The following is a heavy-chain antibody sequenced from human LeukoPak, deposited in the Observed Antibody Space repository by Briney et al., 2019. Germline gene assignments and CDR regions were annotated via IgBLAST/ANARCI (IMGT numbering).Heavy chain of an antibody. CDR1: GFTFSSYG. J-gene: IGHJ6*03. Sequence: QSGGSLRLSCAASGFTFSSYGMSWVRQAPGKGLEWVSAISGSGGSTYYADSVKGRFTISRDNSKNTLYLQMNSLRAEDTAVYYCAKDLSYCSSTSCHYYYYMDVWGKGTTVTISS. D-gene: IGHD2-2*01. V-gene: IGHV3-23*01. CDR2: ISGSGGST. CDR3: AKDLSYCSSTSCHYYYYMDV.